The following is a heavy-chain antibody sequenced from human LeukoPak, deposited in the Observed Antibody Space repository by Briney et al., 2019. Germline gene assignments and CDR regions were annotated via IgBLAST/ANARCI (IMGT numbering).Heavy chain of an antibody. CDR1: GYTFTSYY. CDR2: INPSGGST. D-gene: IGHD3-10*01. CDR3: AMKTMVRGVNLAFDI. V-gene: IGHV1-46*01. Sequence: ASVKVSCKASGYTFTSYYMHWVRQAPGQGLEWMGIINPSGGSTSYAQKFQGRVTMTRDTSTSTVYMELSSLRSGDTAVYYCAMKTMVRGVNLAFDIWGQGTMVTVSS. J-gene: IGHJ3*02.